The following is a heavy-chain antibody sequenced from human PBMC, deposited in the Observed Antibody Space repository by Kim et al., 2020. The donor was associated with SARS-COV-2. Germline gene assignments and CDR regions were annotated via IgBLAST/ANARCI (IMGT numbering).Heavy chain of an antibody. J-gene: IGHJ6*02. CDR2: INPNSGGT. Sequence: ASVKVSCKASGYTFTGYYMHWVRQAPGQGLEWMGWINPNSGGTNYAQKFQGRVTMTRDTSISTAYMELSRLRSDDTAVYYCARERVQLWLRDGVYYYYYGMDVWGQGTTVTVSS. V-gene: IGHV1-2*02. CDR3: ARERVQLWLRDGVYYYYYGMDV. CDR1: GYTFTGYY. D-gene: IGHD5-18*01.